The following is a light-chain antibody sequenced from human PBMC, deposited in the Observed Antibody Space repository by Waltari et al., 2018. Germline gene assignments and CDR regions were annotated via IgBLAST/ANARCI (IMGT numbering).Light chain of an antibody. CDR3: QQYGSSPWT. J-gene: IGKJ1*01. CDR2: GAS. Sequence: EIVLTQSPGTLSLSPGERATLSCRASQSVSSSYLAWYQQKPGQAPRHLIYGASSRATGIPDRCSGSGSGTDFTLTISRLEPEDFAVYYCQQYGSSPWTFGQGTKVEIK. V-gene: IGKV3-20*01. CDR1: QSVSSSY.